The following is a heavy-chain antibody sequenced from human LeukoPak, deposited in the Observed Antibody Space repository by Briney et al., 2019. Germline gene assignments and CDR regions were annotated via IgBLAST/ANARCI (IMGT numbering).Heavy chain of an antibody. CDR3: ARDQYYYDSSGHYFDY. CDR2: ISSSGSTI. J-gene: IGHJ4*02. Sequence: GGSLRLSCAASGFTFSDYYMSWIRQAPGKGLEWVSYISSSGSTIYYADSVKGRFTISRDNAKNSLYLQMNSLRAEDTAVYYCARDQYYYDSSGHYFDYWGQGTLVTVSS. V-gene: IGHV3-11*01. CDR1: GFTFSDYY. D-gene: IGHD3-22*01.